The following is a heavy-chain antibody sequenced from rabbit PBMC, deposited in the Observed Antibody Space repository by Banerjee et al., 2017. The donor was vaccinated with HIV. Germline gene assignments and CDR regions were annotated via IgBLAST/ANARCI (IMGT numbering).Heavy chain of an antibody. J-gene: IGHJ4*01. V-gene: IGHV1S47*01. D-gene: IGHD1-1*01. CDR2: IYPDYGTT. CDR3: ARWGSGWSLSL. CDR1: GIDFSTYG. Sequence: QEQLVESGGGLVKPEGSLTLSCKTSGIDFSTYGISWVRQAPGRGLEWIAYIYPDYGTTDYASWVNGRFTISLDNAQNTVFLRMTSLTAADTATYFCARWGSGWSLSLWGQGTLVTV.